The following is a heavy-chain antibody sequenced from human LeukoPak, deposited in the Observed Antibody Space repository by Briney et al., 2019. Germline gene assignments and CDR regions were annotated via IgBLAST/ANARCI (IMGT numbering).Heavy chain of an antibody. Sequence: PGGSLRLSRAASGFTFSSYAMSWVRQAPGKGLEWVSAISGSGGSTYYADSVKGRFTISRDNSKNTLYLQMNSLRAEDTAVYYCAKVPYGDYEVFWFDPWGRGTLVTVSS. D-gene: IGHD4-17*01. CDR2: ISGSGGST. CDR1: GFTFSSYA. V-gene: IGHV3-23*01. CDR3: AKVPYGDYEVFWFDP. J-gene: IGHJ5*02.